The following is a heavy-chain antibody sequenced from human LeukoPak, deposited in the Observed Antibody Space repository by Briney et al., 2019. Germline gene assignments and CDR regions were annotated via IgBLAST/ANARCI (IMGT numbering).Heavy chain of an antibody. D-gene: IGHD4-17*01. CDR3: AQPGGLYGDYSHYYGMDV. CDR1: GGTFSSYA. Sequence: SVKVSCKASGGTFSSYAISWVRQAPGQGLEWMGRIIPIFGIANYAQKFQGRVTITADKSTSTAYMELSSLRSEDTAVYYCAQPGGLYGDYSHYYGMDVWGQGTTVTVS. CDR2: IIPIFGIA. V-gene: IGHV1-69*04. J-gene: IGHJ6*02.